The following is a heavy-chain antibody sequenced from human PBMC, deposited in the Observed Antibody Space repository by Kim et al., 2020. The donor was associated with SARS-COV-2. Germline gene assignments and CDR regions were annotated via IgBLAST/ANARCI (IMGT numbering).Heavy chain of an antibody. CDR2: IIPIFGTA. D-gene: IGHD6-13*01. V-gene: IGHV1-69*13. Sequence: SVKVSCKASGGTFSSYAISWVRQAPGQGLEWMGGIIPIFGTANYAQKFQGRVTITADESTSTAYMELSSLKSEDTAVYYCARDGAAAPSGKLNYYYYYYVMDVWGQGTTVTVSS. J-gene: IGHJ6*02. CDR3: ARDGAAAPSGKLNYYYYYYVMDV. CDR1: GGTFSSYA.